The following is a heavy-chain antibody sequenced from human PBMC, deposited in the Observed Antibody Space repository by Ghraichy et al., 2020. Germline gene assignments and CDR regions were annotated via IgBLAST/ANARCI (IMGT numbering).Heavy chain of an antibody. CDR3: ASIYDYSNHYLDN. J-gene: IGHJ4*02. D-gene: IGHD4-11*01. Sequence: GSLSLTCSVSGDSISNYYWSWIRQPPGKGLEWIGYISYSGSTNYNPSLKSRVTISVDKSRNKFSLKLTSVTAADTAVYYCASIYDYSNHYLDNWGQGTLVTVSS. V-gene: IGHV4-59*01. CDR1: GDSISNYY. CDR2: ISYSGST.